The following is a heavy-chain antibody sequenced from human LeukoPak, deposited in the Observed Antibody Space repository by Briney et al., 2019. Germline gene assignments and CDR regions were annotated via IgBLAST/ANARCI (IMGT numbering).Heavy chain of an antibody. CDR2: IKPDGSDK. D-gene: IGHD5-12*01. V-gene: IGHV3-7*03. CDR1: GFTFNNHW. Sequence: GGSLRLSCVTSGFTFNNHWTSWVRQAPGKGLEWVANIKPDGSDKHYVDSVKGRFTNSSDSAKNSLYLQMNSLRAEDTAVYYCARYSGYSGFDFDSWGQGTLVTVSA. CDR3: ARYSGYSGFDFDS. J-gene: IGHJ4*02.